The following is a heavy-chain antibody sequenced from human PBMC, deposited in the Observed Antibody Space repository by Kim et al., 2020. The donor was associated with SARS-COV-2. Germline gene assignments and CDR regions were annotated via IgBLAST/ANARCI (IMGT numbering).Heavy chain of an antibody. CDR3: AKDLGATGARGFDY. J-gene: IGHJ4*02. V-gene: IGHV3-30*02. D-gene: IGHD5-12*01. Sequence: ADSVKGRFTISRDNSKNTLYLQMNSLRAEDTAVYYCAKDLGATGARGFDYWGQGTLVTVSS.